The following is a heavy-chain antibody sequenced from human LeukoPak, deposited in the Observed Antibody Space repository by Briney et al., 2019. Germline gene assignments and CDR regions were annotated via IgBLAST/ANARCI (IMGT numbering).Heavy chain of an antibody. V-gene: IGHV1-46*01. CDR2: IYPRDGST. D-gene: IGHD5-24*01. CDR3: ARVGEMATIGGKFDY. Sequence: GASVKVSCKASGYTFTSNYIHWVRQAPGQGLEWMGMIYPRDGSTSYAQKFQGRVTVTRDTSTSTVHMELSGLRSEDTAVYYCARVGEMATIGGKFDYWGQGTLVTVSS. CDR1: GYTFTSNY. J-gene: IGHJ4*02.